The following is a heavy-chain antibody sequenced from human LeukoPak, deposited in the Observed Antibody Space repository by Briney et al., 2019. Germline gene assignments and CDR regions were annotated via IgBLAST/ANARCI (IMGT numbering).Heavy chain of an antibody. D-gene: IGHD6-25*01. V-gene: IGHV1-69*06. CDR1: GGTFIDYV. Sequence: SVKVSCKPSGGTFIDYVISWVRQAPGPGLEWMGGIIPIFGTANYAQKFQGRVTITADKSTSTAYMELSSLRSEDTAVYYCARGDSSGWPTKYFQHWGQGTLVTVSS. CDR2: IIPIFGTA. CDR3: ARGDSSGWPTKYFQH. J-gene: IGHJ1*01.